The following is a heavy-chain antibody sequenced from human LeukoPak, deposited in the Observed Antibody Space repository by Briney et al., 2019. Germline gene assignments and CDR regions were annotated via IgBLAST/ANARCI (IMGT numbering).Heavy chain of an antibody. D-gene: IGHD6-13*01. CDR2: IRYDGSNK. J-gene: IGHJ4*02. CDR3: AKDARSSSWLSHHDY. V-gene: IGHV3-30*02. Sequence: PGGSLRLSCAASGFTFSSYGMHWVRQAPGKGLEWVAFIRYDGSNKYYADSVKGRFTISRDNSKNTLYLQMNSLRAEDTAVYYCAKDARSSSWLSHHDYWGQGTLVTVSS. CDR1: GFTFSSYG.